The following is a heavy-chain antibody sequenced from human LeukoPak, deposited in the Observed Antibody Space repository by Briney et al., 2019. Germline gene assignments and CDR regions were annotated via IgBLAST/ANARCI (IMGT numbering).Heavy chain of an antibody. Sequence: PGGSLRLSCAASGFTFHNYAIHWVRQAPGKGLEWVSLTSGDGITTYFADSVKGRFTISRDNSKSSLFLQMNSLRTEDTALYYCARDHVYGGADYWGQGTLVTVPS. D-gene: IGHD5/OR15-5a*01. CDR1: GFTFHNYA. V-gene: IGHV3-43*02. J-gene: IGHJ4*02. CDR3: ARDHVYGGADY. CDR2: TSGDGITT.